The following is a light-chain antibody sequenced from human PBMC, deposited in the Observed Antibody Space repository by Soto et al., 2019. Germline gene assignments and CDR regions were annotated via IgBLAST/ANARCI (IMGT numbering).Light chain of an antibody. CDR3: QHYNSYSEA. CDR1: QTISSW. J-gene: IGKJ1*01. V-gene: IGKV1-5*03. Sequence: DIQMTQSPSTLSGSVGDRVTITCRASQTISSWLAWYQQKPGKAPKLLIYKASTLKSGVPSRCSGSGSGTEFTLNIRSLQPDDFATYYCQHYNSYSEAFGQGTKVELK. CDR2: KAS.